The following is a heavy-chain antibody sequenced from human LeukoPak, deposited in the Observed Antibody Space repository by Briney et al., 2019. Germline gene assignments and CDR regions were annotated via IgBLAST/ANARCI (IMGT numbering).Heavy chain of an antibody. CDR1: GYTFTSYG. Sequence: GASVKVSCKASGYTFTSYGISWVRQAPGQGLEWMGWISAYNGNTNYAQKLQGRVTMTTDTSTSTAYMELRSLRSDDTAVYYCARDAHGIAAAGTAADDDAFDIWGQGTMVTVSS. J-gene: IGHJ3*02. V-gene: IGHV1-18*01. D-gene: IGHD6-13*01. CDR3: ARDAHGIAAAGTAADDDAFDI. CDR2: ISAYNGNT.